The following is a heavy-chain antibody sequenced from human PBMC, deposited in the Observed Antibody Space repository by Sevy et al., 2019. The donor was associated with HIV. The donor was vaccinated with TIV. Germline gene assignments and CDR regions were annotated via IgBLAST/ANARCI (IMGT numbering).Heavy chain of an antibody. Sequence: GGSLRLSCAASGFTFSDYYMSWIRQAPGKGLEWVSYISSSGSTIYYADSVKGRFTISRDNAKNSLYLQMNSLRAEDTAVHYCARDPEYSSSIGAFDIWGQGTMVTVSS. D-gene: IGHD6-6*01. J-gene: IGHJ3*02. CDR2: ISSSGSTI. CDR3: ARDPEYSSSIGAFDI. V-gene: IGHV3-11*01. CDR1: GFTFSDYY.